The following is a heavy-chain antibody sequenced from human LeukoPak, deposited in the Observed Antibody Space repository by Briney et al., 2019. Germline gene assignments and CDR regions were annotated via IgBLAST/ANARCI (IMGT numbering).Heavy chain of an antibody. V-gene: IGHV4-59*01. J-gene: IGHJ3*02. D-gene: IGHD3-22*01. Sequence: SETLSLTCTVSGGSISSYYWSWIRQPPGKGLEWIGYIYYSGSTNYNPSLKSRVTISVDTSKNQFSLKLSSVTAADTAVYYCASADYYDSSGYSYDAFDIWGQGTMVTVSS. CDR3: ASADYYDSSGYSYDAFDI. CDR2: IYYSGST. CDR1: GGSISSYY.